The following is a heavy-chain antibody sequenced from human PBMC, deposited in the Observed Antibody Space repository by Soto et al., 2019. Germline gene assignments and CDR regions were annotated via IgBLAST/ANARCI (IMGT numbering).Heavy chain of an antibody. CDR1: GYTFTGYY. CDR2: INPNSGGT. Sequence: GASVKVSCKASGYTFTGYYMHWVRQAPGQGLEWMGWINPNSGGTNYAQKFQGRVTMTRDTSISTAYMELSRLRSDDTAVYYCARGPITIFGVVLQAAYNWFDPWGQGTLVTVSS. J-gene: IGHJ5*02. V-gene: IGHV1-2*02. CDR3: ARGPITIFGVVLQAAYNWFDP. D-gene: IGHD3-3*01.